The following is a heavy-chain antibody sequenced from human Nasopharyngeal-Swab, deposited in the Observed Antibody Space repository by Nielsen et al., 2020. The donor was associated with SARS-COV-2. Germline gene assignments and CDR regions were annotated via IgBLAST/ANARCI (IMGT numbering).Heavy chain of an antibody. J-gene: IGHJ2*01. Sequence: SETLSLTCTVSGASISRYYWSWIRQPPGKGLEWIGYIYYSGITDYNPSLKSRVTISVDTSKNQFSLNLTSVTAADTAVYYCARRLTLESFWYFDLWGRGTLVTVSS. CDR3: ARRLTLESFWYFDL. CDR2: IYYSGIT. D-gene: IGHD3-3*01. CDR1: GASISRYY. V-gene: IGHV4-59*01.